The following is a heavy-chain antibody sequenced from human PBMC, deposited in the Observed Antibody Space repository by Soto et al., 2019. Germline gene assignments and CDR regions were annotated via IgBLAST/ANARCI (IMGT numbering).Heavy chain of an antibody. CDR3: ARYDGDLNTYFCDY. J-gene: IGHJ4*02. CDR2: IYYSGST. Sequence: SETLSLTCTVSGGSISSSSYYWGWIRQPPGKGMEWIGSIYYSGSTYYNQSLKSRVTISVDTSKNKFSLYLSSVTAADTAVYFCARYDGDLNTYFCDYWGQGTLVTVSS. D-gene: IGHD4-17*01. V-gene: IGHV4-39*01. CDR1: GGSISSSSYY.